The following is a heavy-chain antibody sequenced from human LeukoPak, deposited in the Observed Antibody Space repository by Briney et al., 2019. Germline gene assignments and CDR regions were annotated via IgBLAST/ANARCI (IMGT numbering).Heavy chain of an antibody. V-gene: IGHV4-59*12. J-gene: IGHJ6*02. CDR2: IYYSGST. D-gene: IGHD6-19*01. Sequence: SETLSLTCTVSGGSISSYYWSWIRQPPGKGLEWIGYIYYSGSTNYNPSLKSRVTISVDKSKNQFSLKLSSVTAADTAVYYCASRYSSGWYSYYYYYGMDVWGQGTTVTVSS. CDR3: ASRYSSGWYSYYYYYGMDV. CDR1: GGSISSYY.